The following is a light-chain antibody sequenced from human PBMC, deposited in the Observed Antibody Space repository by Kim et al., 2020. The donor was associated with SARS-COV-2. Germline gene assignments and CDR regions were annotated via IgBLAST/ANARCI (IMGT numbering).Light chain of an antibody. J-gene: IGLJ3*02. V-gene: IGLV1-40*01. CDR2: ENN. CDR1: YD. Sequence: YDVHWYQQLPQRAPKLLIYENNNRPSGVPDRYSGSKSGTSASLAITGLQAEDEADYYCQSYDSSRGVWVFGGGTKVTVL. CDR3: QSYDSSRGVWV.